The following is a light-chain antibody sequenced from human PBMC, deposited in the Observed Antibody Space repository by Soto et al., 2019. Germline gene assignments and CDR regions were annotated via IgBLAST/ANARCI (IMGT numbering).Light chain of an antibody. CDR3: KKHSNWQLN. V-gene: IGKV3-11*01. CDR2: DAY. J-gene: IGKJ4*01. Sequence: ELVLTQSPASLSFPPGALATLSCSASQSVSSYLVWYQQKPGQANRLIIYDAYNRATGITARFSGSGSGTDFTLTIRSLEPEDFAVYYCKKHSNWQLNVGGGNKGDIK. CDR1: QSVSSY.